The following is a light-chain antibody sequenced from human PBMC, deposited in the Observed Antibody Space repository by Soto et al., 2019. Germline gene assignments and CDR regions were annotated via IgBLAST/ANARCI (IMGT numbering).Light chain of an antibody. CDR1: QGIRSY. Sequence: DIQLTQSPSFLSASVGDRVSITCRASQGIRSYLAWYQQKPGKAPNLLIYAASTLQGGVPSRFSGSGSGTEFTLTIRSLQPEDFATYYCQQLNSYPLTFGGGTKVDIK. CDR3: QQLNSYPLT. V-gene: IGKV1-9*01. J-gene: IGKJ4*01. CDR2: AAS.